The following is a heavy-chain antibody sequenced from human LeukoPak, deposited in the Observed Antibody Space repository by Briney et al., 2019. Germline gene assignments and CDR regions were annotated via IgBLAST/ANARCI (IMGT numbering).Heavy chain of an antibody. CDR2: ISYDGKNI. Sequence: GGSLRLSCTTSGFTFSIYGMHWVRQAPGKGLEWVPAISYDGKNIHYADSVKGRFTISRDISKNMLYLQMNSLRAEDTAVYYCAKWKYSNSGIDDYWGQGTLVTVSS. CDR3: AKWKYSNSGIDDY. D-gene: IGHD6-6*01. V-gene: IGHV3-30*18. J-gene: IGHJ4*02. CDR1: GFTFSIYG.